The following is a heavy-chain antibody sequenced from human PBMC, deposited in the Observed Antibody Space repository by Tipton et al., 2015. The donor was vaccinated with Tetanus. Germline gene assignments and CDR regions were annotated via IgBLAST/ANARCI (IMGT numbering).Heavy chain of an antibody. J-gene: IGHJ3*02. D-gene: IGHD3-10*01. Sequence: LSLTCAASGFTFSDYYMSWIRQAPGKGLEWVSYISSSGSTIYYADSVKGRFTISRDNAKNSLYLQMNSLRAEDTAVYYCARPYGSGSDDAFDIWGQGTMVTVSS. CDR2: ISSSGSTI. V-gene: IGHV3-11*01. CDR3: ARPYGSGSDDAFDI. CDR1: GFTFSDYY.